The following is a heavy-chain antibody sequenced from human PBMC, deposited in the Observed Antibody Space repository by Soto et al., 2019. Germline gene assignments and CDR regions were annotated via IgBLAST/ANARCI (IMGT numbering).Heavy chain of an antibody. J-gene: IGHJ4*02. V-gene: IGHV2-5*02. Sequence: QITLKESGPTLVKPTQTLTLTCTFSGFSLSTSGVGVGWIRQPPGKALEWLALIYWDDDKRYSPSLKSRLTITNDTSKNQVVLTMTIMDPVDTATYYCAHKPTVEMATITSYFDYWGQGTLVTVSS. CDR1: GFSLSTSGVG. D-gene: IGHD5-12*01. CDR2: IYWDDDK. CDR3: AHKPTVEMATITSYFDY.